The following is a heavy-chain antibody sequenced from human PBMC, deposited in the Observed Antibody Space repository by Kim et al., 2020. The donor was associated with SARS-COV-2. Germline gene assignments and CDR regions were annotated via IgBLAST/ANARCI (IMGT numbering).Heavy chain of an antibody. CDR3: ARDPQRKGYCSSTSCQPSDY. Sequence: GGSLRLSCAASGFTFSSYSMNWVRQAPGKGLEWVSSISSSSSYIYYADSVKGRFTISRDNAKNSLYLQMNSLRAEDTAVYYCARDPQRKGYCSSTSCQPSDYWGQGTLVTVSS. CDR1: GFTFSSYS. V-gene: IGHV3-21*01. D-gene: IGHD2-2*01. J-gene: IGHJ4*02. CDR2: ISSSSSYI.